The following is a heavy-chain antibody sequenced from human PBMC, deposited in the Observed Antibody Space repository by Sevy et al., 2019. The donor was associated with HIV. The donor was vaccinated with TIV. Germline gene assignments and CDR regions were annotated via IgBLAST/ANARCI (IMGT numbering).Heavy chain of an antibody. CDR2: INTHGTNT. J-gene: IGHJ6*02. V-gene: IGHV3-74*01. CDR3: AREGVDFGSGPVDFDYGMDV. Sequence: GGSLRLSCAASGFTFSRYWMHWVRHAPGKGLVWVSRINTHGTNTIYADYVKGRFTISRDNAKNTVSLQMNSLRADDTGVYYCAREGVDFGSGPVDFDYGMDVWGQGTTVTVSS. CDR1: GFTFSRYW. D-gene: IGHD3-3*01.